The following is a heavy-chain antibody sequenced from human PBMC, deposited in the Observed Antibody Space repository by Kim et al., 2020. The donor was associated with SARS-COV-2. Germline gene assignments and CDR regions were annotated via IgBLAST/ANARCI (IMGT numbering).Heavy chain of an antibody. CDR1: GGSFSGYY. J-gene: IGHJ4*01. V-gene: IGHV4-34*01. CDR2: INHSGST. CDR3: ARVVSPEGIITNFGVEYY. Sequence: SETLSLTCAVYGGSFSGYYWSWIRQPPGKGLEWIGEINHSGSTNYNPSLKSRVTISVDTSKNQFSLKLSSVTAADTAVYYCARVVSPEGIITNFGVEYY. D-gene: IGHD3-3*01.